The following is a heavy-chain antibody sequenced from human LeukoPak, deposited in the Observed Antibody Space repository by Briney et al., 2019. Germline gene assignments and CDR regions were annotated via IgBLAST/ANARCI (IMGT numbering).Heavy chain of an antibody. D-gene: IGHD3-22*01. CDR1: GGSISNYY. V-gene: IGHV4-4*07. CDR3: AREHQPVYYDSSGLKT. J-gene: IGHJ4*02. Sequence: PSETLSLTCTVSGGSISNYYWSLIRQPAGKGLEWIGRIYTRGSTNYNPSLKSRVTISVDRSKNQFSLKLTSVTAADTAVYYCAREHQPVYYDSSGLKTGGREPLVTVPS. CDR2: IYTRGST.